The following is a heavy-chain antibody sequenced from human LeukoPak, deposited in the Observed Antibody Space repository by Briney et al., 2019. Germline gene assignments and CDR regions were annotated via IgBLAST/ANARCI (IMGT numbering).Heavy chain of an antibody. J-gene: IGHJ6*03. CDR2: ISYDGSNK. Sequence: GGSLRPSCAASGFTFSSYAMHWVRQAPGKGLEWVAVISYDGSNKYYADSVKGRFTISRDNSKNTLYLQMNSLRAEDTAVYYCARDNYYYYMDVWGKGTTVTVSS. CDR1: GFTFSSYA. V-gene: IGHV3-30-3*01. CDR3: ARDNYYYYMDV.